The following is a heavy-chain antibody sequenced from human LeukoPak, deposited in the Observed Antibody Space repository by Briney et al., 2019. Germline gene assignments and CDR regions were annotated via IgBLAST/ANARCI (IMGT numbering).Heavy chain of an antibody. CDR3: ARQPIATADYFDY. CDR1: GYSFTTYW. D-gene: IGHD2-15*01. V-gene: IGHV5-51*01. J-gene: IGHJ4*02. CDR2: IYPGDSDT. Sequence: GESLKISCKGSGYSFTTYWIGWVRQLPGKGLEWMGIIYPGDSDTRYSPSFQGQVTISADKSITTASLQWSSLKASDTAMYYCARQPIATADYFDYWGQGTLVTVSS.